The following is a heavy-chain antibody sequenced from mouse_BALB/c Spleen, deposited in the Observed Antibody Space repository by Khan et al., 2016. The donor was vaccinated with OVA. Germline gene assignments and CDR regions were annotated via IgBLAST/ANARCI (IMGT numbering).Heavy chain of an antibody. CDR2: IYPGSDNT. Sequence: QIQLVQSGAELARPGASVKLSCKASGYIFTDYNINWMRQRTGQGLEWIGEIYPGSDNTYYNERFKGTATLTVDKSSSTAYMHLSSLTSEDSSVYFCTREWASWFPCWGQGTLVTVSA. J-gene: IGHJ3*01. CDR1: GYIFTDYN. V-gene: IGHV1-77*01. CDR3: TREWASWFPC.